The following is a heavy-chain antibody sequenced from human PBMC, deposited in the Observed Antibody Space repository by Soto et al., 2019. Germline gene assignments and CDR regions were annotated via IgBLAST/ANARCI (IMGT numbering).Heavy chain of an antibody. J-gene: IGHJ4*02. CDR1: GDSISTYY. CDR2: IFYSGGT. V-gene: IGHV4-59*01. Sequence: SETLSLTCTVSGDSISTYYWSWIRQPPGKGLQWIGYIFYSGGTAYNPSLKSRVTISLDMSKKQISLKLSSVATADTATYFCARLQLVQKVIDYWGQGTLVTVYS. D-gene: IGHD1-1*01. CDR3: ARLQLVQKVIDY.